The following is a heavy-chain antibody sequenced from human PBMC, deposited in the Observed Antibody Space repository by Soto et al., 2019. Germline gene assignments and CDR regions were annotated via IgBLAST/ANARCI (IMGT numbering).Heavy chain of an antibody. CDR3: ATGYGSEAFDI. V-gene: IGHV4-34*01. CDR1: GGSCSGYY. J-gene: IGHJ3*02. CDR2: INHSGST. Sequence: NLYLTSAGYGGSCSGYYWSWIRQPPGKGLEWIGEINHSGSTNYNPSLKSRVTISVDTSKNKSSLKLSSVTAAETAVYYCATGYGSEAFDIWLKGTMGT. D-gene: IGHD3-10*01.